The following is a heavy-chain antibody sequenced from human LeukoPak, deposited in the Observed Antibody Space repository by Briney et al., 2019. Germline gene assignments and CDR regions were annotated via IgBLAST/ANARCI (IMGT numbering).Heavy chain of an antibody. Sequence: GRSLRLSCAASGFTFSSYAMHWVRQAPGKGLEWVAVISYDGSNKYYADSVKGRFTISRDNSKNTLYLQMNSLRAEDTAVYYCAGDRKYCSGGSCYGDDAFDIWGQGTMVTVSS. V-gene: IGHV3-30-3*01. J-gene: IGHJ3*02. CDR3: AGDRKYCSGGSCYGDDAFDI. CDR2: ISYDGSNK. CDR1: GFTFSSYA. D-gene: IGHD2-15*01.